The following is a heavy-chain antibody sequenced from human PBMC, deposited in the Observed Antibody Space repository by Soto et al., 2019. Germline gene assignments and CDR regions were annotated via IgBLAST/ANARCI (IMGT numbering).Heavy chain of an antibody. D-gene: IGHD2-2*01. CDR2: ISWNSGSI. CDR1: GFTFDDYA. J-gene: IGHJ3*02. Sequence: GGSLRLSCAASGFTFDDYAMHWVRQAPGKGLEWVSGISWNSGSIGYADSVKGRFTISRDNAKNSLYLQMNSLRAEDTALYYCAKGQYQLFMEMNAFDIWGQGTMVTVSS. V-gene: IGHV3-9*01. CDR3: AKGQYQLFMEMNAFDI.